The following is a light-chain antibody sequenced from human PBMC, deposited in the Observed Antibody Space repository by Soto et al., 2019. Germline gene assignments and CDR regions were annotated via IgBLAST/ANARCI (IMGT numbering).Light chain of an antibody. CDR3: QQANSFPLT. CDR1: QGISTW. V-gene: IGKV1-12*01. CDR2: SSS. J-gene: IGKJ3*01. Sequence: DIQMTQSPSFVSASVGDRVTIACRASQGISTWVVWYQQKPGAAPKLLIHSSSNLQSGVPSRFSGSGSGTDFTLTISSLQPEDFATYYCQQANSFPLTLGPGTKVDIK.